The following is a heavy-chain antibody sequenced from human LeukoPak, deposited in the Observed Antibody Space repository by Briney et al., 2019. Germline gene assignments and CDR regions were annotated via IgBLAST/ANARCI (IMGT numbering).Heavy chain of an antibody. V-gene: IGHV3-23*01. CDR2: ISGSGTTT. CDR3: AKPLSTASGTDFHY. CDR1: GFTFSSFA. Sequence: GGSLRLSCAASGFTFSSFAMSWVRQAPGKGLEWVSAISGSGTTTYYADSVKGRFTISRDISKNTLYLQMNSLRAEDTAVYYCAKPLSTASGTDFHYWGQGTLVTVSS. J-gene: IGHJ4*02. D-gene: IGHD6-13*01.